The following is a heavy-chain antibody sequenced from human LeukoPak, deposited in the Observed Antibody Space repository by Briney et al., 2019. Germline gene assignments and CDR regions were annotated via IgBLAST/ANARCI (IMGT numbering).Heavy chain of an antibody. CDR1: GGTFSSYA. J-gene: IGHJ4*02. CDR2: IIPIFGTA. Sequence: AASVKVSCKASGGTFSSYAISWVRQAPGQGLEWMGGIIPIFGTANYAQKFQGRVTITTDESTSTAYMELSSLRSEDTAVYYCARGRTGTHIDYWGQGTLVTVSS. D-gene: IGHD1-7*01. CDR3: ARGRTGTHIDY. V-gene: IGHV1-69*05.